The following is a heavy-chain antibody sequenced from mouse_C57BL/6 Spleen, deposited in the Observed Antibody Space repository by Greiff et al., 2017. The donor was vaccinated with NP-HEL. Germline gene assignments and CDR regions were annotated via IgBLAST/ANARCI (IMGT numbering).Heavy chain of an antibody. CDR1: GYTFTSYW. CDR2: IDPSDSYT. J-gene: IGHJ4*01. D-gene: IGHD2-5*01. V-gene: IGHV1-69*01. Sequence: VQLQQPGAELVMPGASVKLSCKASGYTFTSYWMHWVKQRPGQGLEWIGEIDPSDSYTNYNQKFKGKSTLTVDTSSSTAYMQLSSLTSEDSAVYYCARASNPYAMDYWGQGTSVTVSS. CDR3: ARASNPYAMDY.